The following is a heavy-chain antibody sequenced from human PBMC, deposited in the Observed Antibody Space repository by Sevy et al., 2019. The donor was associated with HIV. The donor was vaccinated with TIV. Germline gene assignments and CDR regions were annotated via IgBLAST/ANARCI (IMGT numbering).Heavy chain of an antibody. Sequence: ASVKVSCKASGYTFTIYGISWVRQAPEQGLEWMGWISAYIGNTNYAQNLQGRVTMTTDTSTTTAYMELRSLRFDDTAVYYCARTSSYGSGNYFDYWGQGTLVTVSS. D-gene: IGHD3-10*01. CDR3: ARTSSYGSGNYFDY. V-gene: IGHV1-18*01. CDR2: ISAYIGNT. CDR1: GYTFTIYG. J-gene: IGHJ4*02.